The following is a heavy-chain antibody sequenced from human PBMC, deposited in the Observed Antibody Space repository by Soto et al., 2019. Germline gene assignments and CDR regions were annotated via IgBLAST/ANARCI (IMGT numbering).Heavy chain of an antibody. D-gene: IGHD3-22*01. CDR2: ISAYNGNT. Sequence: QVQLVQSGAEVKKPGASVKVSCKASGYTFTSYGISWVLQAPGQGLEWMGWISAYNGNTNYAQKLQGRVTMTTDTSTSTAYMELRSLRSDDTAVYYCARVAKSYYDSSDPGGWFDPWGQGTLVTVSS. V-gene: IGHV1-18*01. J-gene: IGHJ5*02. CDR3: ARVAKSYYDSSDPGGWFDP. CDR1: GYTFTSYG.